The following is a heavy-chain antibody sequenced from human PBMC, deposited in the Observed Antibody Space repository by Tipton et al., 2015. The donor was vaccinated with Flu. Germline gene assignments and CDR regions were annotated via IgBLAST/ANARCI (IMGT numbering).Heavy chain of an antibody. J-gene: IGHJ4*02. V-gene: IGHV3-30*19. CDR2: ISYDGREK. CDR3: ARSSRDNCGGSCFPLDY. Sequence: SLRLSCAASGFTFDSYGMHWVRQAPGRGLEWVAFISYDGREKNYADSVKGRFTVSRDNSKNTVYLQMNSLRPEDTAVYYCARSSRDNCGGSCFPLDYWGQGTLVTLS. CDR1: GFTFDSYG. D-gene: IGHD2-15*01.